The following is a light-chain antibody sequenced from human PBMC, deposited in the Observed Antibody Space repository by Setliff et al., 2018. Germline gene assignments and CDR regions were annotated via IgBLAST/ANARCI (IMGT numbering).Light chain of an antibody. CDR2: DVN. CDR1: ASDVGAYNY. Sequence: QSVLAQPASVSGSPGQSITISCTGTASDVGAYNYVSWYQQHPGKAPNLMIYDVNNRPSGVSNRFSGSKSGNTASLTISGLQAEDEADYYCCSHTTSSTWVFGGGTQLTVL. J-gene: IGLJ3*02. CDR3: CSHTTSSTWV. V-gene: IGLV2-14*01.